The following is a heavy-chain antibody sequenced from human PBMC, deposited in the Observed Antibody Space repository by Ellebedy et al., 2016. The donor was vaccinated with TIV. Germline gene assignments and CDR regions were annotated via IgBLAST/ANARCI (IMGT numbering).Heavy chain of an antibody. D-gene: IGHD1-1*01. Sequence: SETLSLXXNFSGGSISSSCWAWIRQPAGKGLEWIGRIYTSGSTNYNPSLKSRVTMSIDTSKNQFSLNLNSVTAADTAVYYGARRTTTGAYNWFDSWGQGTLVTVSS. CDR2: IYTSGST. CDR1: GGSISSSC. J-gene: IGHJ5*01. CDR3: ARRTTTGAYNWFDS. V-gene: IGHV4-4*07.